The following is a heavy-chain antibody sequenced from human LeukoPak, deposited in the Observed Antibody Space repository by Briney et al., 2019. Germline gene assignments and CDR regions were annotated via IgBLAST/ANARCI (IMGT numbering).Heavy chain of an antibody. V-gene: IGHV1-69*13. D-gene: IGHD5-18*01. Sequence: VKVSCKASGGTFSSYAISWVRQAPGQGLEWMGGIIPIFGTANYAQKFQGRVTITADESTSTAYMELSSLRSEDTAVYYCATEQSRTAMVTRSFDYWGQGTLVTVSS. CDR3: ATEQSRTAMVTRSFDY. CDR2: IIPIFGTA. J-gene: IGHJ4*02. CDR1: GGTFSSYA.